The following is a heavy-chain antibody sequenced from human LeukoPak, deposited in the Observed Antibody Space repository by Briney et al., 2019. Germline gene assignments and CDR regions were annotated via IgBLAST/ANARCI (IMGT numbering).Heavy chain of an antibody. CDR2: IYTSGST. V-gene: IGHV4-4*07. J-gene: IGHJ4*02. Sequence: IYTSGSTNYNPSLKSRVTMSVDTSKNQFSLKLSSVTAADTAVYYCARDPGAIAARDYFDYWGQGTLVTVSS. D-gene: IGHD6-6*01. CDR3: ARDPGAIAARDYFDY.